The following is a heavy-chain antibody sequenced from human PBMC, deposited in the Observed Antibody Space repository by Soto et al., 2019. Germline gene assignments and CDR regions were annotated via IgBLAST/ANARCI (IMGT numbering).Heavy chain of an antibody. D-gene: IGHD2-15*01. CDR3: AKTPVVVGGASWRGSRYFDY. V-gene: IGHV3-23*01. CDR1: GFTFSNYV. Sequence: EVQLLESGGVLVQPGESLRLSCAASGFTFSNYVMTWVRQAPGKGLEWVSGITASGGTAYYADSVKGRLTFSRDNSKSTLYLQMNSRMAEDSALYYCAKTPVVVGGASWRGSRYFDYWCQGTLVTVSS. J-gene: IGHJ4*02. CDR2: ITASGGTA.